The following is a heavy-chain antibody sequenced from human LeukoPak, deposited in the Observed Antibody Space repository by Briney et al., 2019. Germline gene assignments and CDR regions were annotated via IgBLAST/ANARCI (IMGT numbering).Heavy chain of an antibody. D-gene: IGHD3-16*01. CDR3: VIGEYGKFDP. V-gene: IGHV4-59*01. Sequence: SETLSLTCTVSGGNISSYYWIWIRQTPGKGLEWIGYIYYSGSTNYNPSLKSRVTISVDTSKNQFSLKLSSVTAADTAVYYCVIGEYGKFDPWGQGTLVTVSS. J-gene: IGHJ5*02. CDR2: IYYSGST. CDR1: GGNISSYY.